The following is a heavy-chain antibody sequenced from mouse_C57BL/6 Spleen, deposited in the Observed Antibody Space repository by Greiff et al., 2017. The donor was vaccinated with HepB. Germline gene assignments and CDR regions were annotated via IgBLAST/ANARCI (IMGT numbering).Heavy chain of an antibody. J-gene: IGHJ2*01. D-gene: IGHD2-5*01. Sequence: EVKLLESGAELVKPGASVKLSCTASGFNIKDYYMHWVKQRPEQGLEWIGRIDPEDGETKYAPKFQGKATITADTSSNTAYLQLSRLTAEDTAVYYCARSSNAYYLDYWGQGTTLTVSS. V-gene: IGHV14-2*01. CDR1: GFNIKDYY. CDR2: IDPEDGET. CDR3: ARSSNAYYLDY.